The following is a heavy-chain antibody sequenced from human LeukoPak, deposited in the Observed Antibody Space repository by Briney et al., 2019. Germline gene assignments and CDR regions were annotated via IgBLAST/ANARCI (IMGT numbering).Heavy chain of an antibody. V-gene: IGHV4-59*01. CDR1: GGSISSYQ. CDR2: IYYSGRT. Sequence: PSETLSLTCTVSGGSISSYQWSWLRQPPGKGLEWIGYIYYSGRTDYNPSLKSRVTISVDTSKNQFSLKLSSVTTADTAVYYCARGFTLFDPWGQGTLVTVSS. CDR3: ARGFTLFDP. J-gene: IGHJ5*02. D-gene: IGHD2/OR15-2a*01.